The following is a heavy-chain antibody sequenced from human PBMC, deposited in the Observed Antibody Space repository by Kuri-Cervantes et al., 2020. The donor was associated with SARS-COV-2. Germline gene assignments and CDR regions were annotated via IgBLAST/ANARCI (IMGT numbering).Heavy chain of an antibody. Sequence: GGSLRPSCAASGFTFSSYAMSWVRQAPGKGLEWVSAISGSGGSTYYADSVMGRFTISRDNSKNTLYLQMNSLRSEYTAVYYCARGRGDGLKWGKGTLVTVSS. CDR1: GFTFSSYA. J-gene: IGHJ4*02. V-gene: IGHV3-23*01. CDR2: ISGSGGST. CDR3: ARGRGDGLK. D-gene: IGHD3-9*01.